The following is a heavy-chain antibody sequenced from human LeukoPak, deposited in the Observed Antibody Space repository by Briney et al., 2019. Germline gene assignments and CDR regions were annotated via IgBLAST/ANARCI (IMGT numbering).Heavy chain of an antibody. CDR2: IKQDGSEK. D-gene: IGHD5-24*01. CDR1: GFTFSSYW. CDR3: ARATGRWLQLLDY. Sequence: GGSLRLSCAASGFTFSSYWMSWVRQAPGKGLEWVANIKQDGSEKYYVDSVKGRFTISRDNAKNSLYLQMNSLRAEDTAVYYCARATGRWLQLLDYWGQGTLVTVSS. J-gene: IGHJ4*02. V-gene: IGHV3-7*01.